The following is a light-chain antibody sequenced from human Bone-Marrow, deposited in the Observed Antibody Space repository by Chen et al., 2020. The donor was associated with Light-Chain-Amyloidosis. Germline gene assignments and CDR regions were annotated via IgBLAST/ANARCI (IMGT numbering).Light chain of an antibody. CDR2: RDT. CDR3: QSADSSGTYEVI. J-gene: IGLJ2*01. CDR1: VLPTKY. Sequence: SYELTQPPSVPVSPGKTASIPCSGDVLPTKYAYWYQQKPGQAPVLVIHRDTERPSGISERFSGSSSGTTATLTISGVQAEDEADYHCQSADSSGTYEVIFGGGTKLTVL. V-gene: IGLV3-25*03.